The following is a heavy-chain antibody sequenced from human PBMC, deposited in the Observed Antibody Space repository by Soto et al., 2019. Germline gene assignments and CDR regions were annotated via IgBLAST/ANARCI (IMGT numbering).Heavy chain of an antibody. CDR1: GYSISSGYY. J-gene: IGHJ5*02. CDR3: AREGVVVHRGGYNWFDP. D-gene: IGHD2-2*01. CDR2: IYHSGST. Sequence: SETLALTCDVSGYSISSGYYWGWIRQPPGKGLEWIGIIYHSGSTYYNPSLKSRVTISVDTSKNQFSLKLSSVNAADTAVYYCAREGVVVHRGGYNWFDPWGQGTLVTVSS. V-gene: IGHV4-38-2*02.